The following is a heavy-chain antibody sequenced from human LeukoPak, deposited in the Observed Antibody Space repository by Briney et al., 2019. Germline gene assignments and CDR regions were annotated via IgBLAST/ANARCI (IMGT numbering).Heavy chain of an antibody. CDR2: INHSGST. CDR3: ARSAARIAAACIYRFDP. D-gene: IGHD6-13*01. J-gene: IGHJ5*02. V-gene: IGHV4-34*01. CDR1: GGSFSGYY. Sequence: SETLSLTCAVYGGSFSGYYWSWIRQPPGKGLEWIGEINHSGSTNYNPSLKSRVTISVDTSKNQFSLKLSSVTAADTAVYYCARSAARIAAACIYRFDPWGQGTLVTVSS.